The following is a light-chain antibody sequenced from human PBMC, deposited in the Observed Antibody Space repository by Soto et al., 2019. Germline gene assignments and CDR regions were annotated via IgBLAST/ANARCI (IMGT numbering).Light chain of an antibody. CDR2: GAS. Sequence: EIVVTHSPATLTVCPGERSXLXSGXSQSVSSNLAWYQQKPGQAPRLLIYGASTRATGIPARFSGSGSGTEFTLTISSLQSEDYAVYYCHQYNNWPPWTFGQGTKVDI. V-gene: IGKV3-15*01. CDR1: QSVSSN. J-gene: IGKJ1*01. CDR3: HQYNNWPPWT.